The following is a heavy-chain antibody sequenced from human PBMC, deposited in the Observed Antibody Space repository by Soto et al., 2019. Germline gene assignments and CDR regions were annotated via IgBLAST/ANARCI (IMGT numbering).Heavy chain of an antibody. D-gene: IGHD5-18*01. V-gene: IGHV4-59*08. Sequence: PSETLSHTYTVADGSISSYYWSWIRQPPGKGLKWIGYIYYSGSTNYNPSLKSRVTISVDTSKNQFSLKLSSVTAADTALYYCARQGWKYSYGTTFHYWGQGTLVTSP. CDR1: DGSISSYY. CDR2: IYYSGST. J-gene: IGHJ4*02. CDR3: ARQGWKYSYGTTFHY.